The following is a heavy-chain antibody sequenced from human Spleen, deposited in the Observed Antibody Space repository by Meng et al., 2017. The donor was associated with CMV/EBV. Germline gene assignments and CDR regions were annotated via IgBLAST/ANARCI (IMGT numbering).Heavy chain of an antibody. D-gene: IGHD1-1*01. Sequence: SCTASGYTFINFAFSWVRQAPGQGLQWMGWISTYNGNTNYAQRLQGRVTLTTDTSTSTAYMELRSLRSDDTAVYYCARDRYNWDFDYWGQGTLVTVSS. V-gene: IGHV1-18*01. CDR2: ISTYNGNT. J-gene: IGHJ4*02. CDR3: ARDRYNWDFDY. CDR1: GYTFINFA.